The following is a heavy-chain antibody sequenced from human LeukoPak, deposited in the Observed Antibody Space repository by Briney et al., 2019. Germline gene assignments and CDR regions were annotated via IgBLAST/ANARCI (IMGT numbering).Heavy chain of an antibody. CDR1: GFTFSDYY. CDR2: ISSSGSTI. CDR3: ARPPAYYDFWSGYHGDAFDI. V-gene: IGHV3-11*01. Sequence: GGALRLSCAASGFTFSDYYMSWIRQAPGKGLEWVSYISSSGSTIYYAESVKGGHTLSRDNAKNSLYLQMDRLRAEDTAVYYCARPPAYYDFWSGYHGDAFDIWGQGTMVTVSS. D-gene: IGHD3-3*01. J-gene: IGHJ3*02.